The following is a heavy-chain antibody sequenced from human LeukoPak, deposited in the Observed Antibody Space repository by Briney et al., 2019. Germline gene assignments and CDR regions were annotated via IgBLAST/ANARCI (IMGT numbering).Heavy chain of an antibody. D-gene: IGHD3-10*01. Sequence: SQTLSLTCTVSGGSISSGDYYRSWIRQPPGKGLEWIGYIYYSGSTYYNPSLKSRVTISVDTSKNQFSLKLSSVTAADTAVYYCARVRYYYGSGSLDDYWGQGTLVTVSS. CDR3: ARVRYYYGSGSLDDY. J-gene: IGHJ4*02. CDR2: IYYSGST. CDR1: GGSISSGDYY. V-gene: IGHV4-30-4*01.